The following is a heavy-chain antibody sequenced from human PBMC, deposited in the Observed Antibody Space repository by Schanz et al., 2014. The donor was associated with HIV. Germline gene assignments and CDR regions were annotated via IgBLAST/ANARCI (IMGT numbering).Heavy chain of an antibody. CDR1: GFNFNNYA. CDR2: ISESGGRT. CDR3: AKPEYDSRGNSQSHFDY. J-gene: IGHJ4*02. V-gene: IGHV3-23*01. Sequence: QLLESGGGLVQPGGLLRLSCAASGFNFNNYAMTWVRQAPGKGLEWVSSISESGGRTYYADSVNGRFTISRDNSKNTLYLQMTTLRIDDTAVYYCAKPEYDSRGNSQSHFDYWGQGTLVTVSS. D-gene: IGHD3-22*01.